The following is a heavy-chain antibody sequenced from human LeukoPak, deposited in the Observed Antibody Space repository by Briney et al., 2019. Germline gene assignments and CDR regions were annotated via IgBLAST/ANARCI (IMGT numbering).Heavy chain of an antibody. CDR3: AGSRGGDNYYYYYYGMDV. V-gene: IGHV1-69*04. CDR1: GGTFSSYA. J-gene: IGHJ6*02. CDR2: IIPILGIA. D-gene: IGHD5-24*01. Sequence: GASVKVSCKASGGTFSSYAISWVRQAPGQGLEWMGRIIPILGIANYAQKFQGRVTITADKSTSTAYMELSSLRSEDTAVYYCAGSRGGDNYYYYYYGMDVWGQGTTVTVSS.